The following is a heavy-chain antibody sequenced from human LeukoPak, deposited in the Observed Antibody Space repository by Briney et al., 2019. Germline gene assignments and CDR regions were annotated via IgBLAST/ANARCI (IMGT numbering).Heavy chain of an antibody. V-gene: IGHV4-59*01. J-gene: IGHJ4*02. CDR3: ARATYRSGWDY. CDR2: IYYSGST. Sequence: PSETLSLTCTVSGDSISRYYWSWIRQPPRKGLEWIGYIYYSGSTNYNPSLKSRVTISVDSSKNQFSLKLSSGTAADAAVYCWARATYRSGWDYWGQGTLVTVSS. CDR1: GDSISRYY. D-gene: IGHD6-19*01.